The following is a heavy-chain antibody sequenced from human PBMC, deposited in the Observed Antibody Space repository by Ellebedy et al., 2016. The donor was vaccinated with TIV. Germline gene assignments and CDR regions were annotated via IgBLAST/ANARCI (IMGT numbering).Heavy chain of an antibody. Sequence: PGGSLRLSCAASGFTFSSYAMSWVRQAPGKGLEWVSPITVGGGNTYYADSVKGRFTISRDNSKNTLYLQMNSLRAADTAVYYCARDENYGAEVIDYWGQGTLVTVSS. V-gene: IGHV3-23*01. CDR3: ARDENYGAEVIDY. CDR2: ITVGGGNT. J-gene: IGHJ4*02. D-gene: IGHD4-17*01. CDR1: GFTFSSYA.